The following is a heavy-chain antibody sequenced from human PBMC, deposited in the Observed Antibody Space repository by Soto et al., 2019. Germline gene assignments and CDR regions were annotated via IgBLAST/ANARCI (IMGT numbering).Heavy chain of an antibody. CDR2: IFYTGKT. CDR3: ARVLEVAGGFDP. CDR1: AGSISNYH. V-gene: IGHV4-59*01. D-gene: IGHD2-15*01. Sequence: SETLSLTCSVSAGSISNYHWSWIRQPPGKGLEWIGYIFYTGKTNYNPSLKSRVTISLDTSKNQFSLRLDSVTAADTAVYYCARVLEVAGGFDPWGPGTLVTVCS. J-gene: IGHJ5*02.